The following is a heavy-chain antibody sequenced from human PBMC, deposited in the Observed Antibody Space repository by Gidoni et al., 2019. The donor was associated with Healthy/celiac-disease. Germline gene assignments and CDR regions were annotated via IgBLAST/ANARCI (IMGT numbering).Heavy chain of an antibody. V-gene: IGHV4-39*01. D-gene: IGHD1-1*01. CDR3: ARAVQTGTTYDY. CDR1: GGSISSSSYY. J-gene: IGHJ4*02. Sequence: QLQLQESGPGLVKPSETLSLTCTVSGGSISSSSYYWGWIRQPPGKGLEWIGSSYYSGSTYYNPSLKSRVTISVDTSKNQFSLKLSSVTAADTAVYYCARAVQTGTTYDYWGQGTLVTVSS. CDR2: SYYSGST.